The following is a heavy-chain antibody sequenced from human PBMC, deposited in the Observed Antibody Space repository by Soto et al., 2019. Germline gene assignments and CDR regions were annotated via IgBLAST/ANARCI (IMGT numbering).Heavy chain of an antibody. CDR3: ARALNIVVAPAAYGMDV. CDR1: GYTFTSYA. J-gene: IGHJ6*02. Sequence: GASVKVSCKASGYTFTSYAMHWVRQAPGQRLEWMGWINAGNGNTKYSQKFQGRVTITRDTSASTAYMELSSLRSEDTSVDYCARALNIVVAPAAYGMDVWGQGTTVTVSS. D-gene: IGHD2-2*01. CDR2: INAGNGNT. V-gene: IGHV1-3*01.